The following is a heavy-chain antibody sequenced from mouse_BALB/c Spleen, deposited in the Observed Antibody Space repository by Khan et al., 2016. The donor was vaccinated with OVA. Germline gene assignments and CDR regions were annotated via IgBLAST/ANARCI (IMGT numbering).Heavy chain of an antibody. CDR2: IYPGNGNT. D-gene: IGHD1-1*01. CDR3: ARGGYYGNSLFDY. V-gene: IGHV1-84*02. Sequence: QVQLQQPGPELVRPGTSVKISCKAFGYIFTDYYINWVKQKPGQGLEWIGWIYPGNGNTKYNEKFKGMATLTVDTSSSTAYMDFSSLTSEDTAVYFCARGGYYGNSLFDYWGQGTTLTFSS. CDR1: GYIFTDYY. J-gene: IGHJ2*01.